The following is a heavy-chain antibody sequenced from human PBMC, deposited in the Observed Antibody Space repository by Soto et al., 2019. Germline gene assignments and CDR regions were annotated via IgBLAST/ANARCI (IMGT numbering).Heavy chain of an antibody. V-gene: IGHV4-31*11. Sequence: PSETLSLTCAVSGGSISSGGYSWSWIRQHPGKGLEWLGYIYYSGNTHYNASLKSRVTISMDTSKNQFSLKLSSVTAADTALYYCARDSSNSDPLRMDVWGQGTTVTFSS. CDR1: GGSISSGGYS. CDR3: ARDSSNSDPLRMDV. D-gene: IGHD6-13*01. J-gene: IGHJ6*02. CDR2: IYYSGNT.